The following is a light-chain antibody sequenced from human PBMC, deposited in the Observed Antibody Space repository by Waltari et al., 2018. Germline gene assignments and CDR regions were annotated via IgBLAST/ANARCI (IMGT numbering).Light chain of an antibody. Sequence: DIVMTQSPDSLAVSLGARATIHCPASQSVFFSSNNQSYLAWYQQKPGQPPKVLIYWASTRQSGVPDRFSGSGAGTDFTLTISSLQSSAVDFSYFQHYYKSPYTFGQGTKLEI. CDR2: WAS. J-gene: IGKJ2*01. CDR3: QHYYKSPYT. V-gene: IGKV4-1*01. CDR1: QSVFFSSNNQSY.